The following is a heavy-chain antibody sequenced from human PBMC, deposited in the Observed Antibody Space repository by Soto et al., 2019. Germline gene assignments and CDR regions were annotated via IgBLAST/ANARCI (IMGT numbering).Heavy chain of an antibody. CDR3: AREDFGDYVAFDI. D-gene: IGHD4-17*01. V-gene: IGHV3-33*01. Sequence: GGSLRLSCAASGFTFSSYGMHWVRQAPGKGLEWVAVIWYDGSNKYYADSVKGRFTISRDNSKNTLYLQMNSLRAEDTAVYYCAREDFGDYVAFDIWGQGTMVTVSS. CDR2: IWYDGSNK. J-gene: IGHJ3*02. CDR1: GFTFSSYG.